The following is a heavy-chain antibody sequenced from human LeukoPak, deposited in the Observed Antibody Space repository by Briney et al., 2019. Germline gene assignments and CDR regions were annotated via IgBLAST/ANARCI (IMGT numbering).Heavy chain of an antibody. D-gene: IGHD1-14*01. CDR2: IYHSGST. V-gene: IGHV4-4*02. J-gene: IGHJ4*02. CDR1: GGSISSSNW. Sequence: SETLSLTCAVSGGSISSSNWWRWLRQPPGKGREWCGEIYHSGSTNNNPSLKSRVTISVEKSKNQFSLKLSSVTAADTAVYYCARARIARNPFFDDWGQGTLVTVSS. CDR3: ARARIARNPFFDD.